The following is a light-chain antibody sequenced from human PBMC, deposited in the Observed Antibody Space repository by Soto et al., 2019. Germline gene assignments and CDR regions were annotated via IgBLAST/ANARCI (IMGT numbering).Light chain of an antibody. Sequence: DVVMTQSPLSLPVTPGEPSSISCRSSQSLLHTDGNNHLDWYQHKPGQAPRLLIYASSNRATGIPDRFSGSASGPDFTLTINRLEPEDFAVYYCQLYGISPQFGQGTRLEI. CDR2: ASS. J-gene: IGKJ5*01. CDR3: QLYGISPQ. V-gene: IGKV2-28*01. CDR1: QSLLHTDGNNH.